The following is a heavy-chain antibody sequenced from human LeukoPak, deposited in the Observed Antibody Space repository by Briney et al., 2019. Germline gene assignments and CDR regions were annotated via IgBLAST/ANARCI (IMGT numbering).Heavy chain of an antibody. D-gene: IGHD4/OR15-4a*01. CDR2: ISISADMT. CDR1: GFPFSSHA. Sequence: PGGCLRLSCEVSGFPFSSHAMSWVRQAPGRGLEWVSGISISADMTYYADSVQGRFIISRDNSKNTLYLQMDSLRVEDTAVYYCANEEVPNDYWGQGTLVTVSS. J-gene: IGHJ4*02. CDR3: ANEEVPNDY. V-gene: IGHV3-23*01.